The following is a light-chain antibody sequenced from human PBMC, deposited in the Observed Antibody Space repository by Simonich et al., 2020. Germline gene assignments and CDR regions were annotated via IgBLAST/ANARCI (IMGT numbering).Light chain of an antibody. V-gene: IGLV2-11*01. Sequence: QSALTQPRSVSGSPGQSVTNSCTGTSSDVGGYNYVSWYQQHPGKAPKLMIYDVSKRPSGFSNRCSGSKSGNTASLTISGLQAEDEADYYCCSYAGSSTFNWVFGGGTKLTVL. J-gene: IGLJ3*02. CDR1: SSDVGGYNY. CDR3: CSYAGSSTFNWV. CDR2: DVS.